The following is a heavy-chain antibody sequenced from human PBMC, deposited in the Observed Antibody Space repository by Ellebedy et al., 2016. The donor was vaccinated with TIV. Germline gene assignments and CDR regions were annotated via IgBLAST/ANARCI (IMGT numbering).Heavy chain of an antibody. CDR3: ARGMRVMSYYYGMDV. CDR1: GFTFSNYA. D-gene: IGHD3-16*01. J-gene: IGHJ6*02. Sequence: GESLKISCAASGFTFSNYAMGWVRLAPGKGLEWVSTISGSGGSTYYADSVKGRFTISRDNAKNSLYLQMNSLRAEDTAVYHCARGMRVMSYYYGMDVWGQGTTVTVSS. CDR2: ISGSGGST. V-gene: IGHV3-23*01.